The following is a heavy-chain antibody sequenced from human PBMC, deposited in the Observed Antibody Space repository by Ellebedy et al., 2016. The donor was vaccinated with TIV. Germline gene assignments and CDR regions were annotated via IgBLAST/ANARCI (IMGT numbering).Heavy chain of an antibody. J-gene: IGHJ1*01. CDR1: GGTFSSYA. CDR2: IIPIFGTA. D-gene: IGHD3-22*01. CDR3: ARASRGYYDSSGYYLAEYFQH. Sequence: AASVKVSCKASGGTFSSYAISWVRQAPGQGLEWMGGIIPIFGTANYAQKFQGRVTITADESTSTAYMELSSLRSEDTAVYYCARASRGYYDSSGYYLAEYFQHWGQGTLVTVSS. V-gene: IGHV1-69*13.